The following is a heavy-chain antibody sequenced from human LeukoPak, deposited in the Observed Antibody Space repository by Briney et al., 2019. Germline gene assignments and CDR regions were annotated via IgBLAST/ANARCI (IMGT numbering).Heavy chain of an antibody. CDR1: GGSINSYY. CDR2: IYNSGNT. CDR3: ARESGSYLWRSWFNP. J-gene: IGHJ5*02. V-gene: IGHV4-59*01. D-gene: IGHD3-16*01. Sequence: SETLSLTCTVSGGSINSYYWTWIRQPPGKGLEWIGNIYNSGNTNYNPSLKSRVTISVDTSKNQFSLKLNSVTAADTAVYYCARESGSYLWRSWFNPWGQGTLVTVSS.